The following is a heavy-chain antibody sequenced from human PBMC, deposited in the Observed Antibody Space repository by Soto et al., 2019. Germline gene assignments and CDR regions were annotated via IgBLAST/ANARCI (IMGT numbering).Heavy chain of an antibody. J-gene: IGHJ4*02. CDR1: GDSITSGGFS. V-gene: IGHV4-30-2*01. D-gene: IGHD2-21*02. CDR2: IYHSGGT. CDR3: ARGGDYYFDS. Sequence: SETLSLTCAVSGDSITSGGFSWSWIRQPPGKGLEWIGYIYHSGGTYYNPSLKSRVTISINRSKNQFSLKMSSVTATDTAVYYCARGGDYYFDSWGQGTLVTVYS.